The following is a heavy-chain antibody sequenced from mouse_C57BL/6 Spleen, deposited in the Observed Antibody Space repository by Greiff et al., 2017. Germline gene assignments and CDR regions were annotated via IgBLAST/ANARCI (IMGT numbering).Heavy chain of an antibody. Sequence: QVQLQQPGAELVKPGASVKLSCKASGYTFTSYWMQWVKQRPGQGLEWIGEIDPSDSYTNYNQKFKGKATLTVDTSSSTAYMQLSSLTSEDSAVYYCAIYGSSEDFFDYWGQGTTLPVSP. D-gene: IGHD1-1*01. CDR3: AIYGSSEDFFDY. J-gene: IGHJ2*01. V-gene: IGHV1-50*01. CDR2: IDPSDSYT. CDR1: GYTFTSYW.